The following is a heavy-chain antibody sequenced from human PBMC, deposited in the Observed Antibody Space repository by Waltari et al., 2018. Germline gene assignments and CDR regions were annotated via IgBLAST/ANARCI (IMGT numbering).Heavy chain of an antibody. CDR2: STSSGTTI. CDR1: GFPLSPYE. CDR3: VREGNYYDEFDY. J-gene: IGHJ4*02. V-gene: IGHV3-48*03. Sequence: EVQLVESGGGLVQPGGSLRLSCAASGFPLSPYEMNWVRQAPGKGLEWSSYSTSSGTTIYYTDSVKGRFAMSRDNAKNSLFLQMNSLRAEDTGVYYCVREGNYYDEFDYWGQGTRVTVSS. D-gene: IGHD3-22*01.